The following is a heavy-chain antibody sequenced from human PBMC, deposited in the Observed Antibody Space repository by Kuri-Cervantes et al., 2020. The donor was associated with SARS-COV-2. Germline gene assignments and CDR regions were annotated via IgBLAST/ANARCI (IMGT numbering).Heavy chain of an antibody. CDR1: GGVFSSYA. D-gene: IGHD5/OR15-5a*01. CDR3: ARGWVYGGLPTHLHR. J-gene: IGHJ5*02. CDR2: IIPIFATP. Sequence: SVKVSCKTSGGVFSSYAISWVRQGPGQGLEFMGAIIPIFATPTYAQKFQGRVTISADESTSTAYMELRRLTSDDTAVYYCARGWVYGGLPTHLHRWGQGTPVTVSS. V-gene: IGHV1-69*13.